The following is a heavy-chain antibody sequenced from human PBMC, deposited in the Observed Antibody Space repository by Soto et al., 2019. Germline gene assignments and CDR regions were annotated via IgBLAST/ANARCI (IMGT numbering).Heavy chain of an antibody. CDR1: GYTFTHYY. V-gene: IGHV1-46*01. Sequence: QVQLVQSGAEVMKPGASVKLSCQASGYTFTHYYIHWVRQAPGQGLEWLGIINPDTGTTSYAQTLQGRVTLTTDTCAVTVDLELSGLSAEDTAVYYCASCPIYGGDSYFAYLGQGTLATVSS. J-gene: IGHJ4*02. CDR3: ASCPIYGGDSYFAY. CDR2: INPDTGTT. D-gene: IGHD2-21*01.